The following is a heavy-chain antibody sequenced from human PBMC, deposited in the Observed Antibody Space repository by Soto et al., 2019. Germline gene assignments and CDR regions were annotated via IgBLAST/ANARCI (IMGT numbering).Heavy chain of an antibody. CDR2: ISSNGGST. D-gene: IGHD5-12*01. V-gene: IGHV3-64*01. Sequence: EVQLVESGGGLVQPGGSLRLCCAASGFTFSRYARHWVRQAPGKGLEYVSAISSNGGSTDYGNSVKGRFTISRDNSKNTLYLQMGILSAEDMAVYYCAISRDGYQFDYWGQGTLVTVSS. J-gene: IGHJ4*02. CDR3: AISRDGYQFDY. CDR1: GFTFSRYA.